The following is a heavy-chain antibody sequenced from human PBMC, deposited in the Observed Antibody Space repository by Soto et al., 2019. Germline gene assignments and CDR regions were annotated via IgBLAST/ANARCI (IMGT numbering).Heavy chain of an antibody. J-gene: IGHJ4*02. CDR2: IYPGNSNT. Sequence: GESLKISCQGSGYSFTNYWIVWVRQMPGEGLELMGIIYPGNSNTRYSPSFQGQVIISADKSLGTAYLQWSSLKASDTAMYYCARHHDGYNPFDYWGQRTLVTVSS. D-gene: IGHD5-12*01. CDR3: ARHHDGYNPFDY. CDR1: GYSFTNYW. V-gene: IGHV5-51*01.